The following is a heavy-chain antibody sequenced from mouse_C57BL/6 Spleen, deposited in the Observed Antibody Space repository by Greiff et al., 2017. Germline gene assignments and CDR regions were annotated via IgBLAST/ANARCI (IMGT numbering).Heavy chain of an antibody. CDR1: GFNIKAYY. Sequence: VQLQQSGAELVKPGASVKLSCTASGFNIKAYYMHWVKQRTEQGLEWIGRIDPEDGDTKYAPNFQGKTPITADTSSNTAYLHLSSLTSEATAVYYCASSGVYDHYDMDYWGQGTSVTVSS. D-gene: IGHD2-12*01. CDR2: IDPEDGDT. V-gene: IGHV14-2*01. CDR3: ASSGVYDHYDMDY. J-gene: IGHJ4*01.